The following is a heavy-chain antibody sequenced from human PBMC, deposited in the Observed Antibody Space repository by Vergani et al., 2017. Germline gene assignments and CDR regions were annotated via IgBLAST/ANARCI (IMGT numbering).Heavy chain of an antibody. J-gene: IGHJ4*02. CDR3: ARDLFYYDSSGYYSGFFDY. V-gene: IGHV3-21*01. D-gene: IGHD3-22*01. CDR1: GFTFSSYS. CDR2: IISSSSYI. Sequence: EVQLVESGGGLVKPGGSLRLSCAASGFTFSSYSMNWVRQAPGQGLEWVSSIISSSSYIYYADSVKGRFTISRDNAKNTMYLQMNSLRAEDTAVYYCARDLFYYDSSGYYSGFFDYWGQGTLVTVSS.